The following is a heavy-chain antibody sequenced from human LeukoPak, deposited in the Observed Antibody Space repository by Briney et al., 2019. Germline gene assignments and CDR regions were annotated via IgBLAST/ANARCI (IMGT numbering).Heavy chain of an antibody. CDR1: GGSISSSSYY. Sequence: SETLSLTCTVSGGSISSSSYYWGWIRQPPGKGLEWIGSIYYSGSTYYNPSLKSRVTISVDTSKNQFSLKLSSVTAADTAVYYCASMVVVVPASNWFDPWGQGTLVTVSS. CDR3: ASMVVVVPASNWFDP. V-gene: IGHV4-39*01. CDR2: IYYSGST. J-gene: IGHJ5*02. D-gene: IGHD2-2*01.